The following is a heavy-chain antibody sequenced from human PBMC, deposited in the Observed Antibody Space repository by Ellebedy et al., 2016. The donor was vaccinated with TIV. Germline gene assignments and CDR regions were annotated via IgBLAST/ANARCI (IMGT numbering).Heavy chain of an antibody. V-gene: IGHV3-23*01. CDR1: GFSLSNYI. Sequence: GESLKISXAASGFSLSNYIMSWVRQAPGKGLEWVSFIVSGGSNTYYADSVKGRFTISRDNSKNTLYLQLNSLRPEDTAIYYCAKGGYCSTTDCSPWQDWGQGNLVTVSS. J-gene: IGHJ4*02. D-gene: IGHD2-2*01. CDR2: IVSGGSNT. CDR3: AKGGYCSTTDCSPWQD.